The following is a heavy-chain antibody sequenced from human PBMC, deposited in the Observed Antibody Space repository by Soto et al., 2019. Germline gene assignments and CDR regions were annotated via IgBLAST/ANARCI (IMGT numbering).Heavy chain of an antibody. CDR3: AKDSFRAGHVYYYGMDV. D-gene: IGHD3-10*01. J-gene: IGHJ6*02. CDR1: GFTFSSYG. V-gene: IGHV3-30*18. Sequence: QVQLVESGGGVVQPGRSLRLSCAASGFTFSSYGMHWVLQAPGKGLEWVAVISYDGSNKYYADSVKGRFTISRDNSKNTLYLQMNSLRAEDTAVYYCAKDSFRAGHVYYYGMDVWGQGTTVTVSS. CDR2: ISYDGSNK.